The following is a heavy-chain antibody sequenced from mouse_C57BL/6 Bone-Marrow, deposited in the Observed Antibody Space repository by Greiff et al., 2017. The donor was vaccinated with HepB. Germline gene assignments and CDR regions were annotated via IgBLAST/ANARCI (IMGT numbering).Heavy chain of an antibody. CDR1: GYTFTSYW. J-gene: IGHJ3*01. D-gene: IGHD1-2*01. CDR3: ARLGDGRPWFAY. Sequence: VQLQQPGAELVRPGSSVKLSCKASGYTFTSYWMDWVKQRPGQGLEWIGNIYPSDSETHYNQKFKDKATLTVDKSSSTAYMQLSSLTSEDSAVCYCARLGDGRPWFAYWGQGTLVTVSA. CDR2: IYPSDSET. V-gene: IGHV1-61*01.